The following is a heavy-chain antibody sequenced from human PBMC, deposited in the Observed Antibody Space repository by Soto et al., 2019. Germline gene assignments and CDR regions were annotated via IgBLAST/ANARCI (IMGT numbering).Heavy chain of an antibody. CDR2: INHSGST. J-gene: IGHJ6*03. V-gene: IGHV4-34*01. CDR1: GGSFSGYY. CDR3: ARTSIIVVVARYYYYYMDV. Sequence: PSXTLSLTCAVYGGSFSGYYWSWIRQPPVNGLEWIGEINHSGSTNYNPSLKSRATISVDTSKNQFSLKLNSVTAADTAVYYCARTSIIVVVARYYYYYMDVWGKGTTVTVSS. D-gene: IGHD2-15*01.